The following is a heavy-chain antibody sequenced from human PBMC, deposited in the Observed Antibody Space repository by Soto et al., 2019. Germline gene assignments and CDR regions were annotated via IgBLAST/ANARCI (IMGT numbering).Heavy chain of an antibody. Sequence: QITLKESGPTLVKPTQTLTLTCTFSGLSLSTSGVGVGWIRQPPGKALEWLGIIYWNDDKRYSPSLKSRLTITKGTSKTQVVLTMTNMDPVDTATYYCAHRHAYWNFDYWGQGTLVTVSS. V-gene: IGHV2-5*01. CDR1: GLSLSTSGVG. CDR2: IYWNDDK. CDR3: AHRHAYWNFDY. J-gene: IGHJ4*02. D-gene: IGHD1-1*01.